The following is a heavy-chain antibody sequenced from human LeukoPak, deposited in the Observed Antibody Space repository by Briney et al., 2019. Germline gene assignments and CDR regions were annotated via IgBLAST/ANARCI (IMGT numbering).Heavy chain of an antibody. CDR1: GFTFSNYD. D-gene: IGHD3-16*01. CDR2: IGTAGDT. V-gene: IGHV3-13*01. CDR3: ARGFGITFGRVITIAFDI. J-gene: IGHJ3*02. Sequence: GGSLRLSCAASGFTFSNYDMHWVRQATGEGLEWVSGIGTAGDTYYPGSVKGRFTISRENAKNSVYLEMNSLRVGDAAVYYCARGFGITFGRVITIAFDIWGQGTKVTVSS.